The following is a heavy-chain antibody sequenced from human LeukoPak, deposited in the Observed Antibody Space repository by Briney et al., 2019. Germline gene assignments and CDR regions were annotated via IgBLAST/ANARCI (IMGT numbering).Heavy chain of an antibody. V-gene: IGHV1-69*01. J-gene: IGHJ4*02. D-gene: IGHD6-19*01. Sequence: SVKVSCKASGGTFSSYAISWVRQAPGQGLEWMGGIIPIFGTANYAQKFQGRVTITADESTSTAYMELSSLGSEDTAVYYCARGDGKIAVAGTGFDWGQGTLVTVSS. CDR2: IIPIFGTA. CDR3: ARGDGKIAVAGTGFD. CDR1: GGTFSSYA.